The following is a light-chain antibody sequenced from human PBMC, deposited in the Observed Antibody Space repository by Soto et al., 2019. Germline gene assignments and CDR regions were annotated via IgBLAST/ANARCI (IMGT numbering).Light chain of an antibody. J-gene: IGKJ1*01. V-gene: IGKV3-20*01. CDR1: QSVSSSY. CDR3: QQYGSSLWT. Sequence: EIVFTQYPGTLSLSPGERATPSGMASQSVSSSYLAWYQQKPGQAPRLLIYGASSRATGITDRFSGSGSGTDFTLTISRLEPEDFAVYYCQQYGSSLWTFGQGTKVDIK. CDR2: GAS.